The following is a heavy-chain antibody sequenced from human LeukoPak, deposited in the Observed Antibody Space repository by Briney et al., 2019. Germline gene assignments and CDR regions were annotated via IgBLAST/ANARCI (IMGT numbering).Heavy chain of an antibody. J-gene: IGHJ4*02. Sequence: PGRSLRLSCAASGFTFSSYAMHWVRQAPGKGLEWVAVISYDGSNKYYADSVKGRFTISRDNSKNTLYLQMNSLRAEDTAVYYCAKDDEVPAAPFDYWGQGTLVTVS. CDR3: AKDDEVPAAPFDY. CDR1: GFTFSSYA. CDR2: ISYDGSNK. D-gene: IGHD2-2*01. V-gene: IGHV3-30*04.